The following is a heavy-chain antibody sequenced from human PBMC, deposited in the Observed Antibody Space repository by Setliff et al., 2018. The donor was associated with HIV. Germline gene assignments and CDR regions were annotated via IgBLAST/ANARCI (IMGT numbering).Heavy chain of an antibody. Sequence: ASVKVSCKASGFTFTDSAVQWMRQTRGQRLEWIGWIVVGRGNTNYAQQFQGRVTITRDMSTSTAYMELSSLRSEDAAVYYCVADPSISMVRGLILGSTFDIWGQGTMVTVSS. CDR3: VADPSISMVRGLILGSTFDI. CDR2: IVVGRGNT. J-gene: IGHJ3*02. D-gene: IGHD3-10*01. CDR1: GFTFTDSA. V-gene: IGHV1-58*01.